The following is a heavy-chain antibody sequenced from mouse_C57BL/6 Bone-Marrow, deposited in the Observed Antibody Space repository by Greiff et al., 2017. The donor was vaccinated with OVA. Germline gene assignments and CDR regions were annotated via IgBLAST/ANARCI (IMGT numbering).Heavy chain of an antibody. CDR3: AAIYYYGSSYGYFDV. J-gene: IGHJ1*03. CDR2: INPNNGGT. Sequence: EVQLQQSGPELVKPGASVKISCKASGYTFTDYYMNWVKQSHGKSLEWIGDINPNNGGTSYNQKFKGKATLTVDKSSSTAYMELRSLTSEDSAVYYCAAIYYYGSSYGYFDVWGTGTTVTVSS. D-gene: IGHD1-1*01. CDR1: GYTFTDYY. V-gene: IGHV1-26*01.